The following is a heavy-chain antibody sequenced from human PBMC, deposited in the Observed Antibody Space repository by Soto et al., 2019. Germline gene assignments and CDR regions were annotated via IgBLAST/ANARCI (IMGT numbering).Heavy chain of an antibody. CDR2: IYYSGST. D-gene: IGHD2-21*02. CDR1: GGSISSSSYY. J-gene: IGHJ4*02. Sequence: SETLSLTCTVSGGSISSSSYYWGWIRQPPGKGLEWIGSIYYSGSTYYNPSLKSRVTISVDTSKNQFSLKLSSVTAADTAVYYCARRNIVVVTAIRGAPNSDYRGPAPLVTLS. V-gene: IGHV4-39*01. CDR3: ARRNIVVVTAIRGAPNSDY.